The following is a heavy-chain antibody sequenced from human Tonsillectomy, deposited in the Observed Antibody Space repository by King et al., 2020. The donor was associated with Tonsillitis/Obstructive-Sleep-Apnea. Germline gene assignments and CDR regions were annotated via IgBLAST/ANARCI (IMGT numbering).Heavy chain of an antibody. J-gene: IGHJ4*02. D-gene: IGHD2-15*01. Sequence: QLVQSGAEVKKPGASVKVSCKASGYTFTSYYMHWVRQAPGQGLEWMGIINPSGGSTSYAQKFQGRVTMTMDTSTSTVYMELSGLRSEDTAVYYCARYCSGGSCPSYWGQGTLVTVSS. V-gene: IGHV1-46*01. CDR2: INPSGGST. CDR3: ARYCSGGSCPSY. CDR1: GYTFTSYY.